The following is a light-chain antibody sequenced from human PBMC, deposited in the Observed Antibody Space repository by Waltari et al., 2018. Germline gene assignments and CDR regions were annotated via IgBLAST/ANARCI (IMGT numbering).Light chain of an antibody. CDR3: KSYTTKNTWV. J-gene: IGLJ3*02. CDR2: EVS. CDR1: SNDVGGNSY. V-gene: IGLV2-14*01. Sequence: QAGLTQHASVSGSAGQSRNIYCTGTSNDVGGNSYVAWYQQHPGKAPKLMIFEVSKRPSGVSNRFSGSKSDNTASLTISGLQAEDEADYFCKSYTTKNTWVFGGGTKLTVL.